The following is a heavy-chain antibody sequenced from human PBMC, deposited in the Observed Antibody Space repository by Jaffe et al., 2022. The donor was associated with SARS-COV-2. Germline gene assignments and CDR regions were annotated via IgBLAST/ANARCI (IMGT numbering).Heavy chain of an antibody. CDR3: AKNAPPDDYGDYYFDY. CDR2: ISGSGGST. Sequence: EVQLLESGGGLVQPGGSLRLSCAASGFTFSSYAMSWVRQAPGKGLEWVSAISGSGGSTYYADSVKGRFTISRDNSKNTLYLQMNSLRAEDTAVYYCAKNAPPDDYGDYYFDYWGQGTLVTVSS. J-gene: IGHJ4*02. D-gene: IGHD4-17*01. CDR1: GFTFSSYA. V-gene: IGHV3-23*01.